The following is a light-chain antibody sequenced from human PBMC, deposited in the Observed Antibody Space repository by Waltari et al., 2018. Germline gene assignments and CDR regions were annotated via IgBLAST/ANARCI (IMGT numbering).Light chain of an antibody. Sequence: IVLTQSPATLSLSPGQRATLSCRASQSVDTSLAWYRHKPGQPPRLLIYDASNRAHGIPARFSGSGSGTDFTLTISSLDPEDFAVYFCQQRGDWQMSFGGGTKIEIK. V-gene: IGKV3-11*01. CDR3: QQRGDWQMS. CDR1: QSVDTS. J-gene: IGKJ4*01. CDR2: DAS.